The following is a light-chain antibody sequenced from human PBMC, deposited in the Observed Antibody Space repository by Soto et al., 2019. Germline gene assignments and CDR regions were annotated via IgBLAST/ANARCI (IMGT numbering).Light chain of an antibody. CDR2: DAS. V-gene: IGKV3-11*01. CDR3: KQRGNWIT. J-gene: IGKJ5*01. Sequence: EIMLPQAPTTLSLSPGERATLSCRASQSVSSYLAWYQQKPVQAPRLLIYDASNRATGIPARFSGSGAGTDFTLTICSLEPEDFAVYYCKQRGNWITFGQETRLEI. CDR1: QSVSSY.